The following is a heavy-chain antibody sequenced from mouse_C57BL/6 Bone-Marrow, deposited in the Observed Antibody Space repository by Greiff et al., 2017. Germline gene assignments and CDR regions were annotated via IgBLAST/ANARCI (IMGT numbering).Heavy chain of an antibody. CDR3: TYYYGGYAMDY. CDR2: IRLKSDNYAT. V-gene: IGHV6-3*01. D-gene: IGHD1-1*01. J-gene: IGHJ4*01. CDR1: GFTFSNYW. Sequence: EVKVEESGGGLVQPGGSMKLSCVASGFTFSNYWMNWVRQSPEKGLEWVAQIRLKSDNYATHYAESVKGRFTISRDDSKSSVYLQMNNLRAEDTGIYYCTYYYGGYAMDYWGQGTSVTVSS.